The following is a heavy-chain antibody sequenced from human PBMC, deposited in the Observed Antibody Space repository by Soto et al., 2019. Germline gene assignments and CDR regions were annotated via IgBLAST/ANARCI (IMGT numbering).Heavy chain of an antibody. V-gene: IGHV3-30*04. Sequence: GGSLRLSCAASGFNFNDFGIRWVRQAPGKGLEWVAVISDDGRNDYYGDSVKGRFIVSRDDSEKTVYVQMNSLTTEDTAVYFCARGTTGRPIDYWGQGALVTVSS. CDR1: GFNFNDFG. CDR2: ISDDGRND. CDR3: ARGTTGRPIDY. J-gene: IGHJ4*02.